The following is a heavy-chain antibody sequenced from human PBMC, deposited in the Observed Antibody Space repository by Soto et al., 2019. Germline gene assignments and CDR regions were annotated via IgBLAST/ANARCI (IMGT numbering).Heavy chain of an antibody. D-gene: IGHD3-22*01. CDR1: GFTLSRHT. J-gene: IGHJ3*02. V-gene: IGHV3-21*01. Sequence: VGSLRLSCAATGFTLSRHTMNWVRQAPGKGLEWVSFIGSRTSDIYYADSVKGRFTISRDNAKNSLYLDLTRLRAEDTAVYFCVRDYYDTSGYQNTFDMWGQGTMVSVSS. CDR2: IGSRTSDI. CDR3: VRDYYDTSGYQNTFDM.